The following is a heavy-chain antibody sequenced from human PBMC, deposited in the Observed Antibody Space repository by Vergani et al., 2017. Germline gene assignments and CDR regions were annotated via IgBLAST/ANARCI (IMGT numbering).Heavy chain of an antibody. CDR3: ARDSWTSELRGVYWFDT. CDR2: IYYSGST. D-gene: IGHD3-10*01. J-gene: IGHJ5*02. CDR1: GGSIRSTFYY. Sequence: QVQLHESGPGLVKPSETLSLTCTVSGGSIRSTFYYWGWIRQPPGKGLEWIGTIYYSGSTSYNPSLKSRVTISVDTSKNQFSLKLNSVTAADTAVYYCARDSWTSELRGVYWFDTWGQGTLVSVSS. V-gene: IGHV4-39*02.